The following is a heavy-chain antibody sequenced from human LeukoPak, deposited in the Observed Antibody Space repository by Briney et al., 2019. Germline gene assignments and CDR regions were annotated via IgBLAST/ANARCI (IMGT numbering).Heavy chain of an antibody. V-gene: IGHV4-34*10. D-gene: IGHD4-17*01. J-gene: IGHJ4*02. Sequence: SDTLSLICAVSSVSFNDYYWSWVRQNPGKGLDGIEQIKHSGYTNDSASIKSRLTISNDTSRKQFFLNLRSVTVADTGIYYCTRMTTGHDYWGQGTLVTVSS. CDR3: TRMTTGHDY. CDR2: IKHSGYT. CDR1: SVSFNDYY.